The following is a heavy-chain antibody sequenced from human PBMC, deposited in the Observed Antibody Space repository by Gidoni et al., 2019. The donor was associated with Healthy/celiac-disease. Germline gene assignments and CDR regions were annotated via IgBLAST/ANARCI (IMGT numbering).Heavy chain of an antibody. D-gene: IGHD2-15*01. CDR2: IKHSGRT. V-gene: IGHV4-34*01. J-gene: IGHJ5*02. CDR3: ARGRWRGGWFDP. CDR1: GGTFSGDY. Sequence: QAQLQPRGAGLLNPPEALSLTCTEYGGTFSGDYWSWLRKPQGKGLEWIGEIKHSGRTNDNPCPKRVVTIAVDTSKIQFSLKRSVENAADTAVCCCARGRWRGGWFDPWGQGTLGTVAA.